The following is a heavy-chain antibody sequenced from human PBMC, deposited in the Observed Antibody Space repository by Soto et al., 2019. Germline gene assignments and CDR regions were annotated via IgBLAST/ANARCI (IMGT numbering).Heavy chain of an antibody. CDR3: ARSGGDYYRSESRDAFDI. CDR2: INHSGST. CDR1: GGSFSGYY. D-gene: IGHD3-10*01. Sequence: SETLSLTCAVYGGSFSGYYWSWIRQPPGKGLEWIGEINHSGSTNYNPSLKSRVTISVDTSKNQFSLKLSSVTAADTAVYYCARSGGDYYRSESRDAFDIWGQGTMVTVSS. J-gene: IGHJ3*02. V-gene: IGHV4-34*01.